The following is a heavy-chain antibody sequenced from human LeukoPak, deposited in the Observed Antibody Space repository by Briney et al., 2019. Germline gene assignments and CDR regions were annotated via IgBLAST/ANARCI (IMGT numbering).Heavy chain of an antibody. Sequence: GGSLRLSSAASGFTFSSYGMHWVRQAPGKGLEWVAVISYDGSNKYYADSVKGRFTISRDNSKNTLYLQMNSLRAEDTAVYYCAKDRSGGTIDYWGQGTLVTVSS. CDR1: GFTFSSYG. CDR2: ISYDGSNK. CDR3: AKDRSGGTIDY. J-gene: IGHJ4*02. D-gene: IGHD2-15*01. V-gene: IGHV3-30*18.